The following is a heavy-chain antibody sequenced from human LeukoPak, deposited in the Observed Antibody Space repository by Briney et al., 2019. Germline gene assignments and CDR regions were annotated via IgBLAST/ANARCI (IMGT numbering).Heavy chain of an antibody. Sequence: SETLSLTCTVSGGSISSSSYYWGWIRQPRGKGLEWIGSIYSSGTTYYNPSLKSRVTISVDTSKNQFSLKLSSVTAADTAVYYCARLRGNWFDPWGQGTLVTVSS. CDR2: IYSSGTT. J-gene: IGHJ5*02. CDR3: ARLRGNWFDP. D-gene: IGHD2-15*01. V-gene: IGHV4-39*01. CDR1: GGSISSSSYY.